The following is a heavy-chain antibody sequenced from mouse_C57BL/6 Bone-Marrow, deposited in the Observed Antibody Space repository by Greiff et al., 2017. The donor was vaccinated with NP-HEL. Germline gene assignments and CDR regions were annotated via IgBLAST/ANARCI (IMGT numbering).Heavy chain of an antibody. D-gene: IGHD2-3*01. CDR3: ARGGYSLGC. J-gene: IGHJ2*01. CDR2: IYPGSGNT. CDR1: GYTFTDYY. Sequence: QVQLKESGAELVRPGASVKLSCKASGYTFTDYYINWVKQRPGQGLEWIARIYPGSGNTYYNEKFKGKATLTAEKSSSTAYMQLSSLTSEDSAVYFCARGGYSLGCWGQGTTLTVSS. V-gene: IGHV1-76*01.